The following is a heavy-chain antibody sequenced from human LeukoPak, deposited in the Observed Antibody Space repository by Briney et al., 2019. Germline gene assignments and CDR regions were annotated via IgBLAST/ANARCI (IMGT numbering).Heavy chain of an antibody. CDR2: IYYSGST. V-gene: IGHV4-39*07. Sequence: SETLSLTCTVSGGSISSSSYYWGWIRQPPGKGLEWIGSIYYSGSTYYNPSLKSRVTISVDTSKNQFSLKLSSVTAADTAVYYCARWRDIVATNDAFDIWGQGTMVTVSS. D-gene: IGHD5-12*01. J-gene: IGHJ3*02. CDR3: ARWRDIVATNDAFDI. CDR1: GGSISSSSYY.